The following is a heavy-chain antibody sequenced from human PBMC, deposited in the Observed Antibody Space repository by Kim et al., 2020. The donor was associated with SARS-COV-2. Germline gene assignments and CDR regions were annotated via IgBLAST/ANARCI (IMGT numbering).Heavy chain of an antibody. CDR3: ARQTMITSGGVSVYMDFDY. CDR1: GYTFTSYA. V-gene: IGHV7-4-1*02. D-gene: IGHD3-16*02. Sequence: ASVKVSCKASGYTFTSYAMNWLRQATGQGLEWMGWINTNTGNPTYAQGFTGRFVFSMDTSVSTAYLQISSLKAEDTAVYYCARQTMITSGGVSVYMDFDYWGQGTLVTFSS. J-gene: IGHJ4*02. CDR2: INTNTGNP.